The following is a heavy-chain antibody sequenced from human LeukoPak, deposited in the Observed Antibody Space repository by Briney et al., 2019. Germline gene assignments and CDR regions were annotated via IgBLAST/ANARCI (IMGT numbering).Heavy chain of an antibody. CDR3: ARGRPGYYFDY. CDR1: GFTVSSNY. CDR2: IYSGGST. V-gene: IGHV3-53*01. Sequence: GGSLRLSCAASGFTVSSNYMSWVRQAPGKGLEWVSVIYSGGSTYYAGSVKGRFTISRDNSKNTLYLQMNSLRAEDTAVYYCARGRPGYYFDYWGQGTLVTVSS. D-gene: IGHD1-14*01. J-gene: IGHJ4*02.